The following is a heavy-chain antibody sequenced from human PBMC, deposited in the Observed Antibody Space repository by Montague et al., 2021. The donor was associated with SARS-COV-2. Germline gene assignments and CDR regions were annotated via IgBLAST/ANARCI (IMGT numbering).Heavy chain of an antibody. D-gene: IGHD2-21*01. Sequence: SLSLSFSASGFSFIGYSMSWVRQTPGKGLELVSALRGSDGATFYADSVNGRFTISRDTSKNTLFLQMISLRADDSALYYCAKGAFSYGINIMDSWGQGTLVTVSS. CDR1: GFSFIGYS. V-gene: IGHV3-23*01. CDR2: LRGSDGAT. J-gene: IGHJ4*02. CDR3: AKGAFSYGINIMDS.